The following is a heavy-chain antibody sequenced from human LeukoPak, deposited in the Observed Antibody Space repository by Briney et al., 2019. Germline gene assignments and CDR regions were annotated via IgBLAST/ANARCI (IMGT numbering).Heavy chain of an antibody. CDR1: GFTFSSYG. V-gene: IGHV3-33*06. Sequence: AGRSLRLSRAASGFTFSSYGMHWVRQAPGKGLEWVAVIWYDGSNKYYADPVKGRFTISRDNSKNTLYLQMNSLRAEDTAVYYCAKDRRIVVVTAMDYWGQGTLVTVSS. CDR3: AKDRRIVVVTAMDY. J-gene: IGHJ4*02. CDR2: IWYDGSNK. D-gene: IGHD2-21*02.